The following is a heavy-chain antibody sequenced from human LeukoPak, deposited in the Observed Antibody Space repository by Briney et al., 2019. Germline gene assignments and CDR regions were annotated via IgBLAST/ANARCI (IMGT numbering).Heavy chain of an antibody. J-gene: IGHJ4*02. CDR3: ARGPQREAFDY. D-gene: IGHD5-24*01. Sequence: NPSETLSLTCTVSGGSISSYYWSWIRQPPGKGLEWIGYIYYSGSTNYNPSLKSRVTISVDTSKNQFSLRLSSVTAADTAVYYCARGPQREAFDYWGQGTLVTVSS. V-gene: IGHV4-59*12. CDR2: IYYSGST. CDR1: GGSISSYY.